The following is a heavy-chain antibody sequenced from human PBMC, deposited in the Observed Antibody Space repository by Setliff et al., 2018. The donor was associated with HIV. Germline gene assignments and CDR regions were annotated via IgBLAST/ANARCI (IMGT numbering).Heavy chain of an antibody. Sequence: PSETLSLTCAVYGGSFSGYYWSWIRQPPRKGLEWIGEINHSGSTNYNPSLKSRVTISVDTSKNQFSLKLSSVTAADTAVYYCARVDGYDFWSGYYTPHAFDIWGQGTMVTVS. CDR2: INHSGST. CDR1: GGSFSGYY. D-gene: IGHD3-3*01. CDR3: ARVDGYDFWSGYYTPHAFDI. J-gene: IGHJ3*02. V-gene: IGHV4-34*01.